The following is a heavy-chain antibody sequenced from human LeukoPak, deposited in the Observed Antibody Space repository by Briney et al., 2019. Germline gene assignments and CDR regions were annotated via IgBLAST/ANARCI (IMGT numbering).Heavy chain of an antibody. CDR2: INTSGGST. D-gene: IGHD1-26*01. CDR3: ARDRVVGATPFMDFDY. V-gene: IGHV1-46*01. J-gene: IGHJ4*02. Sequence: ASVKVSCKASGYTFASYYMHWVRQAPGQGLEWMGIINTSGGSTSYAQKFQGRVTMTRDMSTSTVYMELSSLRSEDTAVYYCARDRVVGATPFMDFDYWGQGTLVTVSS. CDR1: GYTFASYY.